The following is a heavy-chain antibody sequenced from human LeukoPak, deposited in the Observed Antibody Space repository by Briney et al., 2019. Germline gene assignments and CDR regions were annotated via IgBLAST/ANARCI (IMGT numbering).Heavy chain of an antibody. CDR2: ISYDGSNK. V-gene: IGHV3-30*03. Sequence: PGRSLRLSCAASGFTFSSYGMHWVRQAPGKGLEWVAVISYDGSNKYYADSGKGRFTISRDNSKNTLYLQMNSLRAEDTAVYYCAAGPYGGPYYYYYGMDVWGQGTTVTVSS. J-gene: IGHJ6*02. CDR3: AAGPYGGPYYYYYGMDV. D-gene: IGHD4-23*01. CDR1: GFTFSSYG.